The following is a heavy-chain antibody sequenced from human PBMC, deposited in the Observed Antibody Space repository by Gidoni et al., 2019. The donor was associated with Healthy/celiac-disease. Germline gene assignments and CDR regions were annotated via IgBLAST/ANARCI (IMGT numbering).Heavy chain of an antibody. V-gene: IGHV3-33*01. Sequence: QVQLVETGGGVVQPGRSLRLSCAASGFTFSSYVMPWVRQAPGKGLEWVAVRWYDGSNKYYADAVKGRFTISRDNSKNTLYLQRNSLRAEETAVYYCARDLDDFWSGTEIYYGMDVWGQGTTVTVSS. D-gene: IGHD3-3*01. CDR3: ARDLDDFWSGTEIYYGMDV. J-gene: IGHJ6*02. CDR2: RWYDGSNK. CDR1: GFTFSSYV.